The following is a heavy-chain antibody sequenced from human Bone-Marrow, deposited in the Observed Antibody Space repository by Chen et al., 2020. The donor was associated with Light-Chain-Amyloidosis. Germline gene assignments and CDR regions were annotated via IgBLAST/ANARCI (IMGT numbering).Heavy chain of an antibody. J-gene: IGHJ3*02. Sequence: APWKGLEWVSTISGSGGSRYYGDSVKGRLTISRDNSKNALFLQMNSLRAEDTAVYYCAKDISYDDILPGYPADAFDIWGQGTMVTVSS. CDR2: ISGSGGSR. CDR3: AKDISYDDILPGYPADAFDI. D-gene: IGHD3-9*01. V-gene: IGHV3-23*01.